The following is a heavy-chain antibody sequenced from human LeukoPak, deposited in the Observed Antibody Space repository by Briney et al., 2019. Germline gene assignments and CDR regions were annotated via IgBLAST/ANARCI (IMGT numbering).Heavy chain of an antibody. V-gene: IGHV3-48*04. J-gene: IGHJ3*02. CDR1: GFTFSNYG. D-gene: IGHD6-13*01. CDR2: ISTTSSTI. CDR3: AKDTYRSSWYGAFHI. Sequence: GGSLRLSCAASGFTFSNYGMHWVRQAPGKGLEWVSYISTTSSTIYYADSVKGRFTISRDNAKNSLYLQMNSLRAEDTALYYCAKDTYRSSWYGAFHIWGQGTMVTVSS.